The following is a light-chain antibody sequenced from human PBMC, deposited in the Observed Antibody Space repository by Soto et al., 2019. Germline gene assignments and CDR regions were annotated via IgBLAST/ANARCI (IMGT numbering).Light chain of an antibody. J-gene: IGKJ4*01. CDR2: DAS. CDR3: QQRGDLIVT. CDR1: QHVSTY. Sequence: EILLTQSPATLSLSPGEGATLSCRASQHVSTYVAWYQQKPGHAPRLLISDASNRATGVPARFSGSGSGTDFTLTISNLEPGDSGIYYCQQRGDLIVTFGGGTKVEI. V-gene: IGKV3-11*01.